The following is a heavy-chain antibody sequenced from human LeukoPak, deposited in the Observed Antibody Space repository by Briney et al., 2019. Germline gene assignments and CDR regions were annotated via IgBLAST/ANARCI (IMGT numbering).Heavy chain of an antibody. D-gene: IGHD2-2*01. CDR3: ARDIGCSSTSCPHSYYYGMDV. J-gene: IGHJ6*04. V-gene: IGHV1-69*01. CDR2: IIPIFGTA. Sequence: GSSLKVSCTASGGTFSSYAISWVRQAPGQGLEWMGGIIPIFGTANYAQKFQGRVTITADESTSTAYMELSSLRSEDTAVYYCARDIGCSSTSCPHSYYYGMDVWGKGTTVTVSS. CDR1: GGTFSSYA.